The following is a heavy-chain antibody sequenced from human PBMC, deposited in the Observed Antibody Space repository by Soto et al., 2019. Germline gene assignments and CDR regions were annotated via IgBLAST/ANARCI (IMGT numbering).Heavy chain of an antibody. CDR2: ISTSGSP. V-gene: IGHV4-4*07. CDR1: GGSIGNYY. D-gene: IGHD6-6*01. J-gene: IGHJ4*02. CDR3: ARLRSSASDYFDY. Sequence: QVQLQESGPGLVKPSETLSLTCTVSGGSIGNYYWNWIRQSAGQGLDWIGRISTSGSPNYNPSLKSRVTKSVDTSKNQWSRNLTSVTAADTAAYYCARLRSSASDYFDYWGQGALFTVSS.